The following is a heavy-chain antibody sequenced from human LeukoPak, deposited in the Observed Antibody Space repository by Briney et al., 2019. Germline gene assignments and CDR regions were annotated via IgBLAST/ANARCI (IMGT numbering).Heavy chain of an antibody. CDR2: INPNSGGT. V-gene: IGHV1-2*02. Sequence: ASVKVSCKASGYTFTGYYMHWVRQAPGQGLEWMGWINPNSGGTNYAQKFQGRVTMTRDTSISTAYMELSRLRSDDTAVYYCARVIVVVPAASGAFDIWGRGTMVTVSS. D-gene: IGHD2-2*01. CDR1: GYTFTGYY. J-gene: IGHJ3*02. CDR3: ARVIVVVPAASGAFDI.